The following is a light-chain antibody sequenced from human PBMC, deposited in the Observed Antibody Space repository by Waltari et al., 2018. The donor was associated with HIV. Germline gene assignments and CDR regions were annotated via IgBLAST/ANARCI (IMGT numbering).Light chain of an antibody. CDR3: AVWDDSLTGRV. V-gene: IGLV1-47*01. CDR2: TNS. CDR1: NFNIGRNI. Sequence: QSVLTQPPSASGTPGQRVTISCYGSNFNIGRNIVYWYQQFPGSAPKLLISTNSQRPSGVPDRFSGSKSGTSASLAISGLRSEDEADYYCAVWDDSLTGRVFGGGTKLTVL. J-gene: IGLJ3*02.